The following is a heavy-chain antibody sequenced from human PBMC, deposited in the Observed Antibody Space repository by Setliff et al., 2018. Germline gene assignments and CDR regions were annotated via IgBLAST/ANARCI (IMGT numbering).Heavy chain of an antibody. CDR1: GASLSSGTYY. Sequence: SETLSLTCTVSGASLSSGTYYWGWIRQPPRKGLEWIGRIYYRGDTYYNASLKGRLTISVDTAKNQFSLKLTSVTAADTAVYYCARTGTYRYFDYWGQGTRVTVSS. CDR2: IYYRGDT. J-gene: IGHJ4*02. CDR3: ARTGTYRYFDY. V-gene: IGHV4-39*01. D-gene: IGHD1-1*01.